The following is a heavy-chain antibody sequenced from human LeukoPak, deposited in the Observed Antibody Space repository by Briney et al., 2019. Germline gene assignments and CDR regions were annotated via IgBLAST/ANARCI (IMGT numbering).Heavy chain of an antibody. J-gene: IGHJ4*02. CDR3: ARRGAAAGR. Sequence: PSETLSLTCAVYGGSFRGYYWSGIRQPPGKGLEWIGEINHSGSTNYNPSLKSRVTISVDTSKNQFSLKLSSVTAADTAVYYCARRGAAAGRWGQGTLVTVSS. CDR1: GGSFRGYY. D-gene: IGHD6-13*01. CDR2: INHSGST. V-gene: IGHV4-34*01.